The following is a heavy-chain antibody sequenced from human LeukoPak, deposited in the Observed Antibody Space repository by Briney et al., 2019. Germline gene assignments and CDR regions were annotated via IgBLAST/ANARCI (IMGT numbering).Heavy chain of an antibody. D-gene: IGHD2-2*01. CDR3: AAKPVVPAAQGHYFDP. J-gene: IGHJ5*02. CDR2: IYYSGST. CDR1: GASISRHY. Sequence: PSETLSLTCTVSGASISRHYWSWIRQPPGKGLEWIGYIYYSGSTNYNPSLKSRVTMSVDTSKNQLPLNLSSVTAADTAVYYCAAKPVVPAAQGHYFDPWGQGTLVTVSS. V-gene: IGHV4-59*11.